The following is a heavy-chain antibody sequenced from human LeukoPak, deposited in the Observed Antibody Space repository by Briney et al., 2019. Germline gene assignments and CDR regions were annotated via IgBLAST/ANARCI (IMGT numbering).Heavy chain of an antibody. CDR2: ISIYTGNT. CDR1: AYTFTNHA. D-gene: IGHD3-22*01. J-gene: IGHJ4*02. V-gene: IGHV1-18*01. CDR3: ARPRGWFTYYYDSSGYYFDY. Sequence: GASVKVSCKASAYTFTNHAISWMRQAPGQGLEWMGWISIYTGNTDYAQKLQGRVTMTTDTSTSTAYMELRSLRSDDTAVYYCARPRGWFTYYYDSSGYYFDYWGQGTLVTVSS.